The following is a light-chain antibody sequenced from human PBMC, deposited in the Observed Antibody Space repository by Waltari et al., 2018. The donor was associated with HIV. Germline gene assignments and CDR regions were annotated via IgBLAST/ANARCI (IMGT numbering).Light chain of an antibody. V-gene: IGLV1-40*01. CDR1: RSNIGDGYD. J-gene: IGLJ2*01. CDR2: GNT. Sequence: QSVLTQPPSVSGAPGQRVTISCTGSRSNIGDGYDVHWYQQLPGTAPKLLIYGNTKRPSGVPDRFSGSKSGTSASLAIAGLQAEDEADYYCQSLRVFGGGTKLTVL. CDR3: QSLRV.